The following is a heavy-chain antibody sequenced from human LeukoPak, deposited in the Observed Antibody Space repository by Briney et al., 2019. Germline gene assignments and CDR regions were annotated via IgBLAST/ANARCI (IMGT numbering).Heavy chain of an antibody. D-gene: IGHD1-26*01. CDR3: AKDYGSGNGTFDAFDI. J-gene: IGHJ3*02. CDR1: GFTFDDYA. Sequence: PGGSLRLSCAASGFTFDDYAMHWVRQAPGKGLEWVSGISWNSGSIGYADSVKGRLTISRDNAKNSLYLQMNSLRAEDMALHYCAKDYGSGNGTFDAFDIWGQGTMVTVSS. CDR2: ISWNSGSI. V-gene: IGHV3-9*03.